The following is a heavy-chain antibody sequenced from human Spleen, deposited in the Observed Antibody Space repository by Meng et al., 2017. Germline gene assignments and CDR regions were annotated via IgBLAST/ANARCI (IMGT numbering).Heavy chain of an antibody. CDR3: ARDEDISAAGKLFGDY. CDR1: GYTFAAYW. J-gene: IGHJ4*02. V-gene: IGHV1-2*06. CDR2: IDPNNDHT. D-gene: IGHD6-13*01. Sequence: VQLVQSGPYVKKPGASVKLACKPSGYTFAAYWIHWLRQAPGQGLEWMGRIDPNNDHTQYAQNFQGRVTMTSDTSISTVYMELNGLRSDDTAVYYCARDEDISAAGKLFGDYWGQGTLVTVSS.